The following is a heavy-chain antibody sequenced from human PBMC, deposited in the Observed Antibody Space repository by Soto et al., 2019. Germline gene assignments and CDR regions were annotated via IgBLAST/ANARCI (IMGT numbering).Heavy chain of an antibody. J-gene: IGHJ4*02. V-gene: IGHV3-30*18. D-gene: IGHD6-13*01. Sequence: QVQLVQSGGGVVQPGRSLRLSCAASGFTFSTYALHWVRQAPGKGLEWVAVISHDGSNEYYADSVKGRFTMSRDNSKNTLDLQMNSLRAEDAAVYYCAKDKSPYSISYGILDYWGRGTLVTVSS. CDR3: AKDKSPYSISYGILDY. CDR2: ISHDGSNE. CDR1: GFTFSTYA.